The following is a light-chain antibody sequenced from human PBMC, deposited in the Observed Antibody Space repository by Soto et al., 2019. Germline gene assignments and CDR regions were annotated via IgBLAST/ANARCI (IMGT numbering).Light chain of an antibody. CDR2: GNS. CDR1: SSNIGAGYD. CDR3: CSYAGSSTFYV. V-gene: IGLV1-40*01. J-gene: IGLJ1*01. Sequence: QSVLTQPPSVSGAPGQRVTISCTGSSSNIGAGYDVHWYQQLPGTAPKLLIYGNSNRPSGVPDRFSGSKSGTSASPTISGLQAEDEADYYCCSYAGSSTFYVFGTGTKVTVL.